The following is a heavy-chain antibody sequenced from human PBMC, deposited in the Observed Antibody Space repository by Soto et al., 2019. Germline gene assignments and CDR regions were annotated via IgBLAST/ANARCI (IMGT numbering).Heavy chain of an antibody. J-gene: IGHJ6*02. Sequence: SETLSLTCTVSGGSISSGGYYWSWIRQHPGKGLEWIGYIYYSGSTYYNPSLKSRVTISVDTSKNQFSLKLSSVTAADTAVYYCARDPGPGYYDILTGYYHGMDVWGQGPTVT. CDR2: IYYSGST. CDR3: ARDPGPGYYDILTGYYHGMDV. V-gene: IGHV4-31*03. CDR1: GGSISSGGYY. D-gene: IGHD3-9*01.